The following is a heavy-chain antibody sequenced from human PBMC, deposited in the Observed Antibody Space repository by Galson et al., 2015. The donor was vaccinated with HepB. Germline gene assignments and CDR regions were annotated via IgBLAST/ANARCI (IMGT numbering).Heavy chain of an antibody. CDR1: GGTFSSYA. CDR2: IIPILGIA. J-gene: IGHJ4*02. V-gene: IGHV1-69*04. CDR3: AIRTGTLPYYFDY. D-gene: IGHD3-10*01. Sequence: SVKVSCKASGGTFSSYAISWVRQAPGQGLEWMGRIIPILGIANYAQKFQGRVTITADQSTSTAYMELNSLRSDDTAVYYCAIRTGTLPYYFDYWGQRTQVTVSS.